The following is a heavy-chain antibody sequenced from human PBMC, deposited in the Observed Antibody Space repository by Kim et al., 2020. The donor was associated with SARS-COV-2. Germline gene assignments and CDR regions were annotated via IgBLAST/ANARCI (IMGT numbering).Heavy chain of an antibody. V-gene: IGHV4-4*07. CDR3: ANSIVGATRDAIDI. D-gene: IGHD1-26*01. CDR2: ISTSGST. CDR1: GGSISSYY. J-gene: IGHJ3*02. Sequence: SETLSLTCTVSGGSISSYYWSWIRQPAGKGLEWIGRISTSGSTNYNPSLKSRVTMSVDTSKSQFSLKLSSVTAADTAVYYCANSIVGATRDAIDIWGQGTLVTVSS.